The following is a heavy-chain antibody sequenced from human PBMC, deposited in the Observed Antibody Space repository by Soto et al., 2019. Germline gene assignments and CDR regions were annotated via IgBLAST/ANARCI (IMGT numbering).Heavy chain of an antibody. CDR2: INHSGST. V-gene: IGHV4-34*01. D-gene: IGHD3-10*01. J-gene: IGHJ6*02. Sequence: SETLSLTCAVYGLSFSGYYWSWIRQPPGKGLEWIGEINHSGSTNYNPSLKSRVTISVDTSKNQVSLKLSSVTAADTAVYYCARVSGIYYYGMDVWGQGTTVT. CDR3: ARVSGIYYYGMDV. CDR1: GLSFSGYY.